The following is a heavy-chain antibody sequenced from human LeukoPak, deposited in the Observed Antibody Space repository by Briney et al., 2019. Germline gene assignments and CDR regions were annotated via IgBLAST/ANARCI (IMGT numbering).Heavy chain of an antibody. J-gene: IGHJ4*02. Sequence: GGSLRLSCAASGFIFNSYSMNWVRQAPGKGLEWVSYISGSTSTIYYADSVKGRFTISRDNAKNSLYLHMSSLRDEDTAVYYCVRGINYFDYWGQGTLVTVSS. CDR3: VRGINYFDY. V-gene: IGHV3-48*02. CDR1: GFIFNSYS. CDR2: ISGSTSTI.